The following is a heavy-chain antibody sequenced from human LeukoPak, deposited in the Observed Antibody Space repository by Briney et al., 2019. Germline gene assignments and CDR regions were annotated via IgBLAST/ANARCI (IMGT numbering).Heavy chain of an antibody. V-gene: IGHV3-23*01. D-gene: IGHD2-15*01. CDR2: ISNSGVST. CDR3: ARACSGGTCYFAAFDV. J-gene: IGHJ3*01. CDR1: GFTFSSYA. Sequence: PRGSLRLSCAGSGFTFSSYAMSWVRQAPGKGLEWVSAISNSGVSTYYADSVKGRFTISRDNSKNALSLQMSSLRAEDTAVYYCARACSGGTCYFAAFDVWGQGTMVTVSS.